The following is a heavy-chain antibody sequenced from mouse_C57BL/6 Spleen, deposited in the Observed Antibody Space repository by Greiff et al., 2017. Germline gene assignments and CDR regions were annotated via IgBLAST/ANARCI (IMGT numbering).Heavy chain of an antibody. V-gene: IGHV1-55*01. CDR2: IYPGSGST. CDR3: ARKSDWWGYFDV. CDR1: GYTFTSYW. D-gene: IGHD1-1*02. Sequence: QVQLQQPGAELVKPGASVKMSCKASGYTFTSYWITWVKQRPGQGLEWIGDIYPGSGSTNYNEKFKSKATLTVDTSSSTAYMQLSSLTSEDSAVYYCARKSDWWGYFDVWGTGTTVTVSS. J-gene: IGHJ1*03.